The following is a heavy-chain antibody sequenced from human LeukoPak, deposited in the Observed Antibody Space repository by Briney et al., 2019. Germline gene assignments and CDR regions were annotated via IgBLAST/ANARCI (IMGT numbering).Heavy chain of an antibody. CDR2: IYPGDSDT. Sequence: GESLKISCKGSGYSFTSYWIGWVRQMPGKGLEWMGIIYPGDSDTRYSPSFQGQVTISADKSISTAYLQWSSLKASDTAMYYWARLDSGSYWNDAFDIWGQGTMVTVSS. V-gene: IGHV5-51*01. J-gene: IGHJ3*02. CDR1: GYSFTSYW. CDR3: ARLDSGSYWNDAFDI. D-gene: IGHD1-26*01.